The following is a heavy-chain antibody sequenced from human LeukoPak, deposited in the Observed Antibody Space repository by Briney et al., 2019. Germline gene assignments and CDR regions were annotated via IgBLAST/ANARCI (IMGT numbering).Heavy chain of an antibody. Sequence: GGSLRLSCIGSEFTFSNYAMNWVRQAPGKGLEWVSGIGGGGGITVYAESVRGRFTISRDNSKNTLYLQMDSLRAEDTAVYYCAKDMRGYHRPIDYWGQGTLVTVSS. CDR2: IGGGGGIT. J-gene: IGHJ4*02. V-gene: IGHV3-23*01. CDR1: EFTFSNYA. CDR3: AKDMRGYHRPIDY. D-gene: IGHD3-22*01.